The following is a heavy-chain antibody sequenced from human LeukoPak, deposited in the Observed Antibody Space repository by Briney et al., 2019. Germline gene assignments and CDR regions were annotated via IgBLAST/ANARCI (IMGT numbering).Heavy chain of an antibody. CDR2: INSDGSST. D-gene: IGHD2-15*01. Sequence: PGGSLRLSCAASGFTFSSYWMHWVRQAPGKGLVWVSRINSDGSSTSYADSVKGRFTISRDNSKNTLYLQMNSLRAEDTAVYYCAKAGGYCSGGSCPPLFDPWGQGTLVTVSS. V-gene: IGHV3-74*01. CDR1: GFTFSSYW. CDR3: AKAGGYCSGGSCPPLFDP. J-gene: IGHJ5*02.